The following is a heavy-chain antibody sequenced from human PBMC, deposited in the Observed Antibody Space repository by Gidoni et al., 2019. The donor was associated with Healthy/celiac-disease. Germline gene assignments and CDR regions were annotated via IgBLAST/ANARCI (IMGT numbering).Heavy chain of an antibody. CDR1: GFTFSSHA. Sequence: EVQLLESGGGLVQPGGSLRLSCAASGFTFSSHAMSWVRQAPGKGLEWVSAISGSGGRTYYADSVKGRFTISRDNSKNTLYLQMNSLRAEDTGVYDWAKDEKYYYGSGTRRDAFDIWGQGTMVTVSS. D-gene: IGHD3-10*01. V-gene: IGHV3-23*01. CDR2: ISGSGGRT. CDR3: AKDEKYYYGSGTRRDAFDI. J-gene: IGHJ3*02.